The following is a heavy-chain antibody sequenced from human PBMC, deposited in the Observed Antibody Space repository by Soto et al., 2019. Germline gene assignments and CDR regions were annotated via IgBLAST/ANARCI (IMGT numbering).Heavy chain of an antibody. CDR3: IRPMTGTTRGFDY. CDR1: GFTFSDHY. V-gene: IGHV3-72*01. CDR2: SRNKANSYTT. J-gene: IGHJ4*02. Sequence: EVQLAESGGGLVQPGGSLRLSCAVSGFTFSDHYMDWVRQAPGKGLEWVGRSRNKANSYTTEYAASVKGRFTISRDDSENSLYLQMDSLKTEDTAVYFCIRPMTGTTRGFDYWGQGTLVTVSS. D-gene: IGHD1-1*01.